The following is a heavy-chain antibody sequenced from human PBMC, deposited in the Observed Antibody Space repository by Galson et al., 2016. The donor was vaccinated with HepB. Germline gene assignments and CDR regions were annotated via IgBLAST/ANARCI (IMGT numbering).Heavy chain of an antibody. D-gene: IGHD3-10*01. CDR2: IGMDGDT. CDR3: VRWFGGMDV. V-gene: IGHV3-13*01. CDR1: GFTFRSYD. Sequence: SLRLSCAASGFTFRSYDMHWVRQAKGKGLEWVSTIGMDGDTYYPGSVKGRFTISRENAKSSLYLQMNSLRAGDTAGYYCVRWFGGMDVGGQGTTVTVSS. J-gene: IGHJ6*02.